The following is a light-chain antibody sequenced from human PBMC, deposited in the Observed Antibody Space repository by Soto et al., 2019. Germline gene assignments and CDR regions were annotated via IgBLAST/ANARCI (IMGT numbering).Light chain of an antibody. CDR1: QSVSSSY. CDR3: QQYGTQST. J-gene: IGKJ2*01. Sequence: EIVLTQSPGTLPLSPGERATLSCRASQSVSSSYLAWYQQKPGQAPRLLIYGASSRATGIPDRFSGSGSGTDFTLTISRLEPEDFAVDYCQQYGTQSTFGQGTKLEIK. V-gene: IGKV3-20*01. CDR2: GAS.